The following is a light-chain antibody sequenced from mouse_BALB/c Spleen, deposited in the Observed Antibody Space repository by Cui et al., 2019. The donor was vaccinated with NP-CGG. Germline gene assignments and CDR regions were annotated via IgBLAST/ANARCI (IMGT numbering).Light chain of an antibody. CDR1: TGAVTTSNY. J-gene: IGLJ1*01. V-gene: IGLV1*01. CDR3: ALWYTNHWV. Sequence: QAVVTQDSALTTPPGKTVTLTCRSSTGAVTTSNYANWVQEKPDHLFTGLIGGTNNRAPGVPARFSGSLIGDKAALTITGAQTEDEAIYFCALWYTNHWVFGGGTRLTVL. CDR2: GTN.